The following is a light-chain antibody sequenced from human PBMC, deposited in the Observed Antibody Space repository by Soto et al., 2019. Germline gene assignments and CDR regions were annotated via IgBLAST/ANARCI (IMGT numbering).Light chain of an antibody. J-gene: IGLJ2*01. V-gene: IGLV1-40*01. CDR2: DND. CDR3: QSYDNSLSGVV. Sequence: QSVLTQPPSVSGAPGPRIIISCTGSSSNIGAGFDVHWYQHLPGTAPKLLVYDNDNRPSGLPARFSDSRSGTSASLAITSLQADDEADYYCQSYDNSLSGVVFGGGTKVTVL. CDR1: SSNIGAGFD.